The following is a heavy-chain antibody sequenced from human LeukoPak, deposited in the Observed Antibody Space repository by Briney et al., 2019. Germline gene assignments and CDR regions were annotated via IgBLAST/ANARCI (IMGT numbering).Heavy chain of an antibody. D-gene: IGHD2-2*01. CDR2: MNPNSGNT. CDR3: ARGGYCSSTSCIDY. V-gene: IGHV1-8*01. J-gene: IGHJ4*02. Sequence: GASVKASCKASGYTFTSYDINWVRQATGQGLEWMGWMNPNSGNTGYAQKFQGRVTMTRNTSISTAYMELSSLRSEDTAVYYCARGGYCSSTSCIDYWGQGTLVTVSS. CDR1: GYTFTSYD.